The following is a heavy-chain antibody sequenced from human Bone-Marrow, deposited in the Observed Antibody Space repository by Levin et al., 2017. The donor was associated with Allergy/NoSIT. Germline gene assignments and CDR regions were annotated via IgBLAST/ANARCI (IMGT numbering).Heavy chain of an antibody. Sequence: PGGSLRLSCKASGYTFTGYYLHWVRQAPGQGPEWMGWINPNSGGPNYAQKFQGRVTMTRDTSISTAYMELSRLRSDDTAVYYCARLSHYNDNCWGPGTLVTVSS. CDR3: ARLSHYNDNC. CDR1: GYTFTGYY. D-gene: IGHD3-10*01. CDR2: INPNSGGP. V-gene: IGHV1-2*02. J-gene: IGHJ4*02.